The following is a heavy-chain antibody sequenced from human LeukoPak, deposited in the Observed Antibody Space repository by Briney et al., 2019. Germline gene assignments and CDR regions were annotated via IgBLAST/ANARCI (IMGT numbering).Heavy chain of an antibody. CDR1: GFTFSSYG. D-gene: IGHD2-2*01. Sequence: GGSLRLSCAASGFTFSSYGMHWVRQAPGKGLEWVAFIRYDGSNKYYADSVKGRFTISRDNSKNTLYLQMNSLRAEDTAVYYCAKDVWYCSSTSCSYYFDYWGQGTLVTVSS. J-gene: IGHJ4*02. V-gene: IGHV3-30*02. CDR2: IRYDGSNK. CDR3: AKDVWYCSSTSCSYYFDY.